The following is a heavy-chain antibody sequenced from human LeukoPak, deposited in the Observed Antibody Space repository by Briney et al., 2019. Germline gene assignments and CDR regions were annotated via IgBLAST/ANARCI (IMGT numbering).Heavy chain of an antibody. V-gene: IGHV4-34*01. D-gene: IGHD3-22*01. CDR2: INHSGST. CDR3: ARAPKYYYDSSGHYFDY. CDR1: GGSFSGYY. Sequence: SETLSLTCAVYGGSFSGYYWSWIRQPPGKGLEWIGEINHSGSTNYNPSLKSRVTISVDTSKNQFSLKLSSVTAADTAVYYCARAPKYYYDSSGHYFDYWGPGTLVTVSS. J-gene: IGHJ4*02.